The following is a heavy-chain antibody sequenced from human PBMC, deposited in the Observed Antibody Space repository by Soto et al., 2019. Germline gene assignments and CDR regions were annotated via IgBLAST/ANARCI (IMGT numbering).Heavy chain of an antibody. J-gene: IGHJ6*02. V-gene: IGHV5-10-1*01. CDR3: AISRGTWMPHLYYYYYGMDV. CDR2: IDPSDSYT. D-gene: IGHD1-1*01. CDR1: GYSFTSYW. Sequence: GESLKISCKGSGYSFTSYWISWVRQMPGKGLEWMGRIDPSDSYTYYSPSFQGHVTISADKSISTAYLQWSSLKASDTAMYYCAISRGTWMPHLYYYYYGMDVWGQGTTVTVSS.